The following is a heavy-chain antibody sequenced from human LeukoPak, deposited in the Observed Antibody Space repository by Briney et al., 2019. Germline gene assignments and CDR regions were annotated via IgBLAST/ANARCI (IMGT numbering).Heavy chain of an antibody. CDR1: GGSITSSGYY. CDR3: VRDLGYCSGGSCYGNWFDP. D-gene: IGHD2-15*01. V-gene: IGHV4-39*07. CDR2: IYYSGST. Sequence: SETLSLTCTVSGGSITSSGYYWGWIRQPPGKGPEWIGSIYYSGSTYYNPSLQSRLTISVDTSKNQFSLKLSSVTAADTAVYYCVRDLGYCSGGSCYGNWFDPWGQGTLVTVSS. J-gene: IGHJ5*02.